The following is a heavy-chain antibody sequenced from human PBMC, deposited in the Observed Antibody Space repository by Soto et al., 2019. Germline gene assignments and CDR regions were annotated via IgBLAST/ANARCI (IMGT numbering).Heavy chain of an antibody. V-gene: IGHV2-5*01. Sequence: QITLKESGPTLVKPTQTLTLTCTFSGFSLTTTGVAVGWIRQSPGKALEWLALIYWNDDKRYSPSLNNTLTIANATSKNQVVLTMTHKDPVDTATYYCAHGVFTIYYAIDFWGQGTTVTVSS. D-gene: IGHD3-3*01. CDR2: IYWNDDK. CDR1: GFSLTTTGVA. J-gene: IGHJ6*02. CDR3: AHGVFTIYYAIDF.